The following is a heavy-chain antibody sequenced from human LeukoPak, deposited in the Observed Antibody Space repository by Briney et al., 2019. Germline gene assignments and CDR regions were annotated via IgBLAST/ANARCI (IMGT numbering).Heavy chain of an antibody. J-gene: IGHJ4*02. CDR2: VYYTGST. D-gene: IGHD6-19*01. CDR1: GDSIHSSVYY. CDR3: ARAGVYSSGWLPDTFDY. V-gene: IGHV4-39*01. Sequence: PSETLSLTCTVSGDSIHSSVYYWGWVRQPLGKGLEWIGNVYYTGSTFYNPSLESRVTISVDTSKNQFSLKLSSMTAADTAVYFCARAGVYSSGWLPDTFDYWGQGTLVTVSS.